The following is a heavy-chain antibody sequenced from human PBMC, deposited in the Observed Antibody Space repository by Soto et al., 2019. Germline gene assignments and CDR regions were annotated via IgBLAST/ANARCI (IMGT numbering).Heavy chain of an antibody. D-gene: IGHD3-10*01. CDR1: GFTFGDSY. Sequence: GGSLRLSCAGSGFTFGDSYMSWIRQAPGKGLEWLSYISPGSRYPAYADSVKGRFTISRDNSKNTLYLQMNSLRDEDTAVYYCAKEPSLWFGEGDYFDYWGQGTLVTVSS. V-gene: IGHV3-11*05. J-gene: IGHJ4*02. CDR2: ISPGSRYP. CDR3: AKEPSLWFGEGDYFDY.